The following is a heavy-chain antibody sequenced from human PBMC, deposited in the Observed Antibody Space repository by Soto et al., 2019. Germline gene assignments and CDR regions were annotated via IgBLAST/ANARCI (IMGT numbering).Heavy chain of an antibody. J-gene: IGHJ5*02. CDR2: ISSSSSYI. CDR3: ARHVLHYDILTGYYVAWFGP. CDR1: GFTFSSYS. D-gene: IGHD3-9*01. Sequence: PGGSLRLSCAASGFTFSSYSMNWVRQAPGKGLEWVSSISSSSSYIYYADSVKGRFTISRDNAKNSLYLQMNSLRAEDTAVYYCARHVLHYDILTGYYVAWFGPRGQGTLVTV. V-gene: IGHV3-21*01.